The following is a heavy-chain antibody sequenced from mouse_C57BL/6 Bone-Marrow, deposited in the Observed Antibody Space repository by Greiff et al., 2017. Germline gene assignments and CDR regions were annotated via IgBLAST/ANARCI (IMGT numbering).Heavy chain of an antibody. J-gene: IGHJ3*01. Sequence: VQRVESGPELVKPGASVKISCKASGYAFSSSWMNWVKQRPGKGLEWIGRIYPGDGDTNYNGKFKGEATLTADKSSSTAYMQLSSLTSEDSAVYFCASPYDYGAYWGQGTLVTVSA. CDR3: ASPYDYGAY. CDR1: GYAFSSSW. CDR2: IYPGDGDT. V-gene: IGHV1-82*01. D-gene: IGHD2-4*01.